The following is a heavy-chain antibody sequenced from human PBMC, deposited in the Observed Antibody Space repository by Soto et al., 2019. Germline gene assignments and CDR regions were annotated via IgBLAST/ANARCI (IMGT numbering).Heavy chain of an antibody. J-gene: IGHJ4*02. CDR1: GASISGSYYY. Sequence: SETLSLTCAVSGASISGSYYYWAWLRQSPGKGPEWIGSVFYTGYTSYNPSLESRVSVSVDTSKSQFSLKLSAVTAADTAVYYCATSQKGYNWNYFDHWGQGALVTVSS. CDR2: VFYTGYT. CDR3: ATSQKGYNWNYFDH. D-gene: IGHD1-20*01. V-gene: IGHV4-39*01.